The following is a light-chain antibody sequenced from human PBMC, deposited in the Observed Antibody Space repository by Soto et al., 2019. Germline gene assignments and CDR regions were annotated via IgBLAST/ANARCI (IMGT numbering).Light chain of an antibody. J-gene: IGLJ2*01. Sequence: QSALTQPASVSGSPGQSIIISCIGTSSDVGGYNFVSWYQQHPGKAPKLMIYEVSNRPSGVSNRFSGSKSGNTVSLTISGLQAEDEGDYYCSSSTRSSNYEFSGGTTINVL. CDR2: EVS. CDR3: SSSTRSSNYE. CDR1: SSDVGGYNF. V-gene: IGLV2-14*01.